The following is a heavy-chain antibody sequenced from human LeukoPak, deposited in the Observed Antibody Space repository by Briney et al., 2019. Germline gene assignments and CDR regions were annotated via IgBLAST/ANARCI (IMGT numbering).Heavy chain of an antibody. V-gene: IGHV3-53*01. CDR3: ARDGNFYFDL. J-gene: IGHJ2*01. Sequence: GGTLRLSCAASGFIVSSNYMSWVRQAPGRGLVWVSIINSGGSTYYADSVKGRFTISRDNSKNTLYLQMNSLRAEDTAVYYCARDGNFYFDLWGRGTLVTVSS. D-gene: IGHD1-7*01. CDR1: GFIVSSNY. CDR2: INSGGST.